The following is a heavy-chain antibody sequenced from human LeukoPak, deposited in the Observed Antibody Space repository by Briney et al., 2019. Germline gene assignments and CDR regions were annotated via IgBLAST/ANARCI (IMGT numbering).Heavy chain of an antibody. J-gene: IGHJ4*02. Sequence: GGSLRLSCAASGFTFSTYWMSWVRQAPGKGLEWVASIKQDGSEKYYVDSVKGRFTISRDNAKNSLYLQMNSLRAEDTAMYYCAKEVWEQAFDYWGQGTLVTVSS. CDR1: GFTFSTYW. D-gene: IGHD1-26*01. V-gene: IGHV3-7*01. CDR3: AKEVWEQAFDY. CDR2: IKQDGSEK.